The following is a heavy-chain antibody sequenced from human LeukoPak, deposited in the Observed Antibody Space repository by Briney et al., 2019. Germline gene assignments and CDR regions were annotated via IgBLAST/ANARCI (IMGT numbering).Heavy chain of an antibody. CDR1: GFTFATYG. V-gene: IGHV1-18*01. CDR3: AREEAYDFWSGYLGY. CDR2: ISAYNGNT. Sequence: ASVKVSCKTSGFTFATYGFNWLRQAPGQGLEWMGWISAYNGNTNYAQKFQGRLTMTTDSSTSTAYMELRSLRSDDTAVYYCAREEAYDFWSGYLGYWGQGTLVTVSS. J-gene: IGHJ4*02. D-gene: IGHD3-3*01.